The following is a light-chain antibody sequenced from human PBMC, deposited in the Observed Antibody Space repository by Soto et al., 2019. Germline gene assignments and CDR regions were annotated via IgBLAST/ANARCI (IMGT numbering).Light chain of an antibody. Sequence: VLAQSPATLCLSPGERATLSCRASQSVSSYLAWYQQNPGQAPRLLIYDTSNRATGVPARFSGSGSGTDFTLTISSLEPEDCAIYYCQQRQYWPPITFGQGTRLEIK. CDR1: QSVSSY. CDR2: DTS. J-gene: IGKJ5*01. CDR3: QQRQYWPPIT. V-gene: IGKV3-11*01.